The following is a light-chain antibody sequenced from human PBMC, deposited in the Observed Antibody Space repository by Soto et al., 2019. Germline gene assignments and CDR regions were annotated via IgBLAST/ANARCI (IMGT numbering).Light chain of an antibody. CDR2: DVS. Sequence: QSVLTQPASVSGSPGQSITISCTGTSSDVGGYNYVSWYQQYPGEAPKVIIYDVSHRPAGVSNRFSGSKSGNTASLTISGLQTQDEADYYCSSYTSATTYVFGTG. V-gene: IGLV2-14*01. CDR1: SSDVGGYNY. CDR3: SSYTSATTYV. J-gene: IGLJ1*01.